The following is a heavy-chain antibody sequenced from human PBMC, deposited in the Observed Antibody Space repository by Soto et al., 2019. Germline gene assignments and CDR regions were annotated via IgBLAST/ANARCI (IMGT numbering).Heavy chain of an antibody. CDR3: ARDLAVLRYFHWIGCAFDI. J-gene: IGHJ3*02. Sequence: ASVKVSCKASGYTFTSYGISWVRQAPGQGLEWMGWISAYNGNTNYAQKLQGRVTMTTDTSTSTAYMELRSLRSDDTAVYYCARDLAVLRYFHWIGCAFDIWGQGTMVTVSS. CDR1: GYTFTSYG. V-gene: IGHV1-18*01. CDR2: ISAYNGNT. D-gene: IGHD3-9*01.